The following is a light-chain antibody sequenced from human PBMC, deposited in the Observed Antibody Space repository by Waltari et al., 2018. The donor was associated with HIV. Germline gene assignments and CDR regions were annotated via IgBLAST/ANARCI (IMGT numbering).Light chain of an antibody. CDR2: EVN. J-gene: IGLJ6*01. CDR3: SSYAGSGNLLL. Sequence: QSALTQPPAASGSPGQSVPISCTGTSNDIGPYNYVSWYQQHPDKAPGLVIYEVNKRPSGVPGRFSGSTSGNTAALTVSGVQAEDEADYYCSSYAGSGNLLLFGGGTKVTVL. CDR1: SNDIGPYNY. V-gene: IGLV2-8*01.